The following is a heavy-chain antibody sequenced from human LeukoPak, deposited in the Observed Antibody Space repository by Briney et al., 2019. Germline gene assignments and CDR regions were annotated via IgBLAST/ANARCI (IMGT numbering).Heavy chain of an antibody. CDR3: AGEDSFWAFDI. CDR2: ISNDGSNK. V-gene: IGHV3-30*04. D-gene: IGHD2-15*01. Sequence: PGRSLRLSCAASGFTFSSYAMHWVRQAPGKGLEWVAVISNDGSNKNYADSVKGRFTISRDNYKNKLYLQMNSLRAEDTAVYYCAGEDSFWAFDIWGQGTMVSVSS. CDR1: GFTFSSYA. J-gene: IGHJ3*02.